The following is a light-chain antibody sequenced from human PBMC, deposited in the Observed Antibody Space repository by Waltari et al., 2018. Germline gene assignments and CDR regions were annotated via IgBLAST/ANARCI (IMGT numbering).Light chain of an antibody. CDR2: DVT. CDR3: CSYAGIWV. CDR1: GSDVGDFNS. V-gene: IGLV2-11*01. J-gene: IGLJ3*02. Sequence: QSALTQPRSVSGSPGQSVTISCAGTGSDVGDFNSVSWYQQHPGKAPKLVIFDVTKRPSGVPDRFSGSKSGTSASLTVSGLQAEDEADYYCCSYAGIWVFGGGTKLTAL.